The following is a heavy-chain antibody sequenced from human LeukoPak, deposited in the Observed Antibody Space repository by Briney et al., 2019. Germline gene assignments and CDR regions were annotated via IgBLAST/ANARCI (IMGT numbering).Heavy chain of an antibody. Sequence: PSETLSLTCTVSGGSTNSYYWSWIRQPPGKGLECIGYIHYTGSTNYNPSLKSRVTISVDTSKSQFSLKLSSVTAADTAVYYCASAPVTTYYYYYYMDVWGKGTTVTVSS. V-gene: IGHV4-59*01. J-gene: IGHJ6*03. CDR3: ASAPVTTYYYYYYMDV. D-gene: IGHD4-17*01. CDR2: IHYTGST. CDR1: GGSTNSYY.